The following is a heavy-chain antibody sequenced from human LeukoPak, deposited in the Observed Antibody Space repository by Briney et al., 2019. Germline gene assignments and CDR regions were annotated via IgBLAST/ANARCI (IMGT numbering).Heavy chain of an antibody. J-gene: IGHJ4*02. V-gene: IGHV3-30*02. D-gene: IGHD3-3*01. CDR1: GFTFSSYG. CDR2: IRYDGSNK. CDR3: ALLLSYDFWSGQGPYYFDY. Sequence: GGSLRLSCAASGFTFSSYGMHWVRQAPGKGLEWVAFIRYDGSNKYYADFVKGRFTISRDNSKNTLYLQMNSLRAEDTAVYYCALLLSYDFWSGQGPYYFDYWGQGTLVTVSS.